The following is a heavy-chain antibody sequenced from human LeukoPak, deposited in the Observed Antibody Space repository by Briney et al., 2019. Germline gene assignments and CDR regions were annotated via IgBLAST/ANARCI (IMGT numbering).Heavy chain of an antibody. V-gene: IGHV4-30-2*01. CDR3: ARSPDYYDSSGHQRYFDY. CDR1: GGSISSGGYY. D-gene: IGHD3-22*01. Sequence: SETLSLTCTVSGGSISSGGYYWSWIRQPPGKGLEWIGYIYHSGSTYYNPSLKSRVTISVDRSKNQFSLKLSSVTAADTAVYYCARSPDYYDSSGHQRYFDYWGQGTLVTVSS. CDR2: IYHSGST. J-gene: IGHJ4*02.